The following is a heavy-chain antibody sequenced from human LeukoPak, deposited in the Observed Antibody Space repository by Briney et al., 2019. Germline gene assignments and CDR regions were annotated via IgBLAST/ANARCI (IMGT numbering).Heavy chain of an antibody. V-gene: IGHV3-66*01. CDR2: IYSGGST. J-gene: IGHJ3*02. CDR3: ARVRAYYDSTEDAFDI. CDR1: GFTLSSHW. Sequence: PGGSLRLSCVASGFTLSSHWMSWVRQAPGKGLEWVSVIYSGGSTYYADSVKGRFTISRDNSKNTLYLQMNSLRAEDTAVYYCARVRAYYDSTEDAFDIWGQGTMVTVSS. D-gene: IGHD3-22*01.